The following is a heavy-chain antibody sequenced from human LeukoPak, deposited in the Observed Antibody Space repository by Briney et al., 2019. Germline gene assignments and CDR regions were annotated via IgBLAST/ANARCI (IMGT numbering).Heavy chain of an antibody. V-gene: IGHV3-30*18. CDR2: ISYDGSNK. J-gene: IGHJ4*02. CDR1: GFTFSSYG. CDR3: AKDSQADPFDY. D-gene: IGHD2-15*01. Sequence: GGSLRLSCAASGFTFSSYGMHWVRQAPGKGLEWVAVISYDGSNKYYADSVKGRFTISRDNSKNTLYLQMNSLRAGDTAVYYCAKDSQADPFDYWGQGTLVTVSS.